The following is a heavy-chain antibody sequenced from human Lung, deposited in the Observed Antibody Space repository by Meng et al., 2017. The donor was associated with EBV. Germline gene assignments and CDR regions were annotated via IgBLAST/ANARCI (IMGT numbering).Heavy chain of an antibody. J-gene: IGHJ4*02. CDR1: GGSVISGGYY. Sequence: GQLHERSPGLVPPSQPLSLTCIVSGGSVISGGYYWSWIRQQPGKGLEWIGYIYYTGSSFYNPSLKSRVTISVDTSKNQFSLNLSSVTAADTAVYYCANAGRFGESLGDYWGQGILVTVSS. D-gene: IGHD3-10*01. CDR2: IYYTGSS. CDR3: ANAGRFGESLGDY. V-gene: IGHV4-31*03.